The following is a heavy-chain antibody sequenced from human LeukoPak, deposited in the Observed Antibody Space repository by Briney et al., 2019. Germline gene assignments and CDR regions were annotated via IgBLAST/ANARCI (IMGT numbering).Heavy chain of an antibody. CDR1: GFTVSSNY. CDR2: IYSGGST. J-gene: IGHJ4*02. V-gene: IGHV3-53*01. Sequence: GGSLRLSCAVSGFTVSSNYMSWVRQAPGKGLEWVSIIYSGGSTYYADSVKGRFTISRDNSRNTLYLQMNSLRAEDTAVYYCARDDGQGGPFDYWGQGTLVIVSS. CDR3: ARDDGQGGPFDY. D-gene: IGHD3-16*01.